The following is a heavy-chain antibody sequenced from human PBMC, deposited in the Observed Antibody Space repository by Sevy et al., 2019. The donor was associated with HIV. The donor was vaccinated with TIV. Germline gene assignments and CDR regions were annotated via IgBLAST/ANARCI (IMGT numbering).Heavy chain of an antibody. V-gene: IGHV3-7*01. CDR3: ARDNSGRYYYYYGMDV. CDR1: GFTFSSYW. D-gene: IGHD6-19*01. CDR2: IKQDGSEK. Sequence: GGSLRLSCAASGFTFSSYWMSWVRQAPGKGLEWVANIKQDGSEKYYVDSVKGRFTISRDNAKNSLYLQMNSLRAEDTAVYYCARDNSGRYYYYYGMDVWGQGTTVTVSS. J-gene: IGHJ6*02.